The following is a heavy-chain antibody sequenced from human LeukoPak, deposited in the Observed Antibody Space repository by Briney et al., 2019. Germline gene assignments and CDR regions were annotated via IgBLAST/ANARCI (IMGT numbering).Heavy chain of an antibody. CDR3: AKGSVFWSGYSXDX. Sequence: GGSLRLSCAASGFTFSSYGMHWVRQAPGKGREWVAVIWDDGSNKYYADSVKSRFTISRDNSKNTLYLQMNSLRAEDTAVYYCAKGSVFWSGYSXDXXGQGXXVTV. CDR1: GFTFSSYG. CDR2: IWDDGSNK. V-gene: IGHV3-33*06. D-gene: IGHD3-3*01. J-gene: IGHJ4*02.